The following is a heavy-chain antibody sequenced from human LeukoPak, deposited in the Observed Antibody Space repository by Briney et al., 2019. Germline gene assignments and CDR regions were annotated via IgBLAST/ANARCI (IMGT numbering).Heavy chain of an antibody. V-gene: IGHV4-34*01. CDR2: INHSGST. CDR3: ARAKSVRGYSYGYGRYFDY. CDR1: GGSFSGYY. J-gene: IGHJ4*02. D-gene: IGHD5-18*01. Sequence: KPSETLSLTCSVYGGSFSGYYWSWIRQPPGEGLEWIGEINHSGSTNYNPSLKSRVTISIDTSMNQFSLKVSSVTAADTAVYYCARAKSVRGYSYGYGRYFDYWGQGTLVTVSS.